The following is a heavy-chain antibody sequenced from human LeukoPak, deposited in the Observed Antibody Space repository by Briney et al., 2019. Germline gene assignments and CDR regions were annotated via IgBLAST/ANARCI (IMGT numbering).Heavy chain of an antibody. V-gene: IGHV3-23*01. CDR3: AKEGSGYSYGPGWFDP. CDR1: GFTFSSYA. J-gene: IGHJ5*02. D-gene: IGHD5-18*01. Sequence: GSLRLSCAVSGFTFSSYAMSWVRQAPGKGLEWVSAISGSGGSTYYADSVKGRFTISRDNSKNTLYLQMNSLRAEDTAVYYCAKEGSGYSYGPGWFDPWGQGTLVTVSS. CDR2: ISGSGGST.